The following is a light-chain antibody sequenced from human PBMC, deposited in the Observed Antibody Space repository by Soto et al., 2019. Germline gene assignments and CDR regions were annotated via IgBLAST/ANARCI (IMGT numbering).Light chain of an antibody. J-gene: IGKJ5*01. Sequence: DTVMTQSPDSLAVSLGERATIKCKSTQSLLYSSDKKNYLAWYQQKPGQPPKLLIYWASIRESGVPERFSGSGSGTDSTLTISSLQAEDVAFYFCQQYYTRITFGQGTRLEIK. CDR3: QQYYTRIT. CDR1: QSLLYSSDKKNY. CDR2: WAS. V-gene: IGKV4-1*01.